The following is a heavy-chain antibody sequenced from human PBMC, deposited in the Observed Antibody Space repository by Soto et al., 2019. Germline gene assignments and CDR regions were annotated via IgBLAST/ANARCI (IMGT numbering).Heavy chain of an antibody. Sequence: GGSLRLSCAASGFTFSSYAMSWVRQAPGKGLEWVSAISGSGGSTYYADSVKGRFTISRDNSKNTLYLQMNSLRAEDTAVYYCAKDVGRQQLPSYDYWGQGTLVTVSS. D-gene: IGHD6-13*01. J-gene: IGHJ4*02. V-gene: IGHV3-23*01. CDR2: ISGSGGST. CDR1: GFTFSSYA. CDR3: AKDVGRQQLPSYDY.